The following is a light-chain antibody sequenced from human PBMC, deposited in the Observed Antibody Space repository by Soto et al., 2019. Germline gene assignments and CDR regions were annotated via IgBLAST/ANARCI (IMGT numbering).Light chain of an antibody. J-gene: IGKJ2*01. Sequence: EIVLTQSPGTLSLSPGERATLSCRASQSVNSNYLAWYQQRPGQAPRLLIYGASGRATGIPDRFSGSGSGTDFTLTISRLEPEDFAVYYCQQYGNSPYTFGQGTKLEIK. CDR3: QQYGNSPYT. V-gene: IGKV3-20*01. CDR1: QSVNSNY. CDR2: GAS.